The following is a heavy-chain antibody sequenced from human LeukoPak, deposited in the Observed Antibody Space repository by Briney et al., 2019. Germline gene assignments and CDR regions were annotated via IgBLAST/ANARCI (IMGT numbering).Heavy chain of an antibody. V-gene: IGHV1-18*04. CDR3: ARVSGITMIVVVIEEFDY. D-gene: IGHD3-22*01. CDR2: ISAYNGNT. CDR1: GYTFTGYY. J-gene: IGHJ4*02. Sequence: ASVKVSCKASGYTFTGYYMRWVRQAPGQGLEWMGWISAYNGNTNYARKLQGRVTMTTDTSTSTAYMELRSLRSDDTAVYYCARVSGITMIVVVIEEFDYWGQGTLVTVSS.